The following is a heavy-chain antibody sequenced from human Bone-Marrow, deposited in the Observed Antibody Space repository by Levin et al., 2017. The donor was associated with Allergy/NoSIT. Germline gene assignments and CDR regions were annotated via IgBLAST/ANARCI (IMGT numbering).Heavy chain of an antibody. CDR3: ARCLWFRGDLYAFDL. J-gene: IGHJ3*01. CDR2: ISYSGTP. D-gene: IGHD3-10*01. CDR1: GGSVRSDNYY. Sequence: PSETLSLTCSVSGGSVRSDNYYWSWIRQPPGKRLEWIGYISYSGTPTYSPSLESRVTISLGASENHFSLRLTSLTAADTAVYYCARCLWFRGDLYAFDLWGQGTVVTVSS. V-gene: IGHV4-61*03.